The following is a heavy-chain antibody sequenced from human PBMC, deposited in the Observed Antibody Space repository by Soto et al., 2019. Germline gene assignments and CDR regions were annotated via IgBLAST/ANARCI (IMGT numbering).Heavy chain of an antibody. D-gene: IGHD5-18*01. CDR3: AGSWGSGYGYGFVF. Sequence: QVQLVQSGAEVKKPGSSVKVSCKASGGTFSSYTISWVRQAPGQGLEWMGRIIPILGIANYAQKLQGRVTITAEKSTSPACVELSSLTSEDMAVYYCAGSWGSGYGYGFVFWGQGTLVTVSS. CDR1: GGTFSSYT. J-gene: IGHJ4*02. V-gene: IGHV1-69*02. CDR2: IIPILGIA.